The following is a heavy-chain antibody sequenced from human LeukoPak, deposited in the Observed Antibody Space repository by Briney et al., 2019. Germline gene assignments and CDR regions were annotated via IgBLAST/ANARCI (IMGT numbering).Heavy chain of an antibody. CDR3: ARVLDYGWFDP. Sequence: QPGGSLRLSCAASGFTFSNYWMGWVRPAPGKGLEWVANIKEDGTTIYYVDSVKGRFTISRDNAKNSLYLQMNSVRDEDTAVYYCARVLDYGWFDPWGQGTLVAVSS. V-gene: IGHV3-7*01. J-gene: IGHJ5*02. D-gene: IGHD3-16*01. CDR2: IKEDGTTI. CDR1: GFTFSNYW.